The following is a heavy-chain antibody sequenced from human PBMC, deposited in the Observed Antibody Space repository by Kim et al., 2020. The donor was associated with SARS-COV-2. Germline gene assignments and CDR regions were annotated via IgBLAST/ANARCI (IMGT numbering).Heavy chain of an antibody. CDR3: CGGTYRPFDT. V-gene: IGHV3-66*01. CDR2: IYSDGRT. D-gene: IGHD3-16*01. CDR1: GLTVSSDQ. J-gene: IGHJ4*02. Sequence: GGSLRLSCAASGLTVSSDQMSWVRQAPGKGLEWVSMIYSDGRTYSADSRFTISRDNSKNTLSVQMNSLRAEDTAVYYCCGGTYRPFDTWGQGTLVIVSS.